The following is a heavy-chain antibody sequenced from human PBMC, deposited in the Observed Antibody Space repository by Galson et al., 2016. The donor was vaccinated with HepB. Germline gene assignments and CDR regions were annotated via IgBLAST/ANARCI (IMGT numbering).Heavy chain of an antibody. Sequence: SLRLSCAVSGFYFGDHYMDWVRQAPGKGLEWVGRSRNNARSYTTDYAASASGRFTNSRDNSKNSVYRQMSSLKIEDTAVYYCAKIDPRTWRDSWGQGTLVTVSS. CDR2: SRNNARSYTT. V-gene: IGHV3-72*01. CDR3: AKIDPRTWRDS. J-gene: IGHJ4*02. CDR1: GFYFGDHY. D-gene: IGHD1-1*01.